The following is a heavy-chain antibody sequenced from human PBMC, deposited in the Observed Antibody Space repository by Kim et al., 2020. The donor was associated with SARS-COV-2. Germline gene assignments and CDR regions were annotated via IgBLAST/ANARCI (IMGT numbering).Heavy chain of an antibody. CDR1: GGSISSYY. J-gene: IGHJ4*02. Sequence: SETLSLTCTVSGGSISSYYWSWIRQPPGKGLEWIGYIYYSGSTNYNPSLKSRVTISVDTSKNQFSLKLSSVTAADTAVYYCARSPHYDFWSGYFDYWGQGTLVTVSS. D-gene: IGHD3-3*01. CDR2: IYYSGST. CDR3: ARSPHYDFWSGYFDY. V-gene: IGHV4-59*08.